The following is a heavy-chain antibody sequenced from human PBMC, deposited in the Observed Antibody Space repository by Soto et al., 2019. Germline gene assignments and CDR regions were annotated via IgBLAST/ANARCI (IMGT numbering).Heavy chain of an antibody. D-gene: IGHD3-22*01. V-gene: IGHV3-33*01. CDR1: GFTFSSYG. CDR2: IWYDGSNK. Sequence: PGGSLRLSCAASGFTFSSYGMHWVRQAPGKGLEWVAVIWYDGSNKYYADSVKGRFTISRDNSKNTLYLQMNSLRAEDTAVYYCARVAMSSGYYYYYYGMDVWGQGTTVTVSS. CDR3: ARVAMSSGYYYYYYGMDV. J-gene: IGHJ6*02.